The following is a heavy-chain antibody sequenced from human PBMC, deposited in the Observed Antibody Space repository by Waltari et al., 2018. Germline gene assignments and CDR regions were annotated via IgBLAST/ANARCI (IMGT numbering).Heavy chain of an antibody. Sequence: QVQLEQSGAAVKTPGYSVKVSCNASGVTFRSYAIRWVRQAPGQGLDGMGGIIPIFGTANYAQKFQGRVTITADESTSTAYMELSSLRSEDTAVYYCARGGDGYNEWGQGTLVTVSS. V-gene: IGHV1-69*12. CDR1: GVTFRSYA. D-gene: IGHD5-12*01. CDR3: ARGGDGYNE. J-gene: IGHJ4*02. CDR2: IIPIFGTA.